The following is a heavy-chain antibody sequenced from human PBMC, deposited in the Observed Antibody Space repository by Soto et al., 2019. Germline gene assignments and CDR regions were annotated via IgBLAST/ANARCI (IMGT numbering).Heavy chain of an antibody. Sequence: QVQLVESGGGVVQPGRSLRLSCAASGFTFSSYGMHWVRQAPGKGLEWVAVIWYDGSNKYYADSVKGRFTISRDNSKNKLYLQMISVRAEDTVVYYGAIDQDSTSWYCDYWGQGTLVTVSS. D-gene: IGHD6-13*01. CDR3: AIDQDSTSWYCDY. CDR1: GFTFSSYG. CDR2: IWYDGSNK. J-gene: IGHJ4*02. V-gene: IGHV3-33*01.